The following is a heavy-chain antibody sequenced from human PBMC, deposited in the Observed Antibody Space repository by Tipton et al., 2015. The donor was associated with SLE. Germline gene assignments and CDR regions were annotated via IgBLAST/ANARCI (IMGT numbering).Heavy chain of an antibody. CDR3: ARSRYSSSSYYYYYMDV. CDR2: IYYSGST. Sequence: GLVKPSETLSLTCTVSGGSISSYYWSWIRQPPGKGLEWIGYIYYSGSTNYNPSLKSRVTISVDTSKNQFSLKLSSVTAADTAVYYCARSRYSSSSYYYYYMDVWGKETTVTVSS. J-gene: IGHJ6*03. V-gene: IGHV4-59*01. D-gene: IGHD6-6*01. CDR1: GGSISSYY.